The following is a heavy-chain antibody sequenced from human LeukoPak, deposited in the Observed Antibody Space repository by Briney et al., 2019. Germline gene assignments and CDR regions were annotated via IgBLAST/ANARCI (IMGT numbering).Heavy chain of an antibody. CDR2: IYSRDSGP. J-gene: IGHJ3*01. CDR3: VMSEDRVPLQDDVFDV. CDR1: GFSFTRYC. D-gene: IGHD2-15*01. V-gene: IGHV5-51*04. Sequence: GVSLKISCTASGFSFTRYCIGWVRQIPGKGMEWMGIIYSRDSGPTNSPSFPGQVTISHDKRINTTYLQCSSLQPPQTGLYYSVMSEDRVPLQDDVFDVWGQGTMVTVST.